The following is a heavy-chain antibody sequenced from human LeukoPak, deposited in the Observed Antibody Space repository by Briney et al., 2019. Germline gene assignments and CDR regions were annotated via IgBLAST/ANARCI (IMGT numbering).Heavy chain of an antibody. CDR1: GGTFSSYA. CDR2: IIPIFGTA. J-gene: IGHJ4*02. D-gene: IGHD2-15*01. Sequence: GASVKVSCKASGGTFSSYAISWVRQAPGQGLEWMGGIIPIFGTANYAQKFQGRVTITADKSTSTAYMELSSLRSEDTAVYYCARDWGIFRVVAATQDDYWGQGTLVTVSS. CDR3: ARDWGIFRVVAATQDDY. V-gene: IGHV1-69*06.